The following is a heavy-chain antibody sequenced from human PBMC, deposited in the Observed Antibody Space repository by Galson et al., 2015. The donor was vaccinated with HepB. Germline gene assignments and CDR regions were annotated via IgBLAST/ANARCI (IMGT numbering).Heavy chain of an antibody. CDR3: ARGTVVSSYDAFDI. Sequence: SLRLSCAVSGFNFSSYAMNWVRQAPGKGLEWVSYISSSSNAIYHADSVKGRFTISRDNAKNSLYLQMNNLRDEDTAVYYCARGTVVSSYDAFDIWGQGTKVTVSS. J-gene: IGHJ3*02. CDR2: ISSSSNAI. V-gene: IGHV3-48*02. CDR1: GFNFSSYA. D-gene: IGHD4-23*01.